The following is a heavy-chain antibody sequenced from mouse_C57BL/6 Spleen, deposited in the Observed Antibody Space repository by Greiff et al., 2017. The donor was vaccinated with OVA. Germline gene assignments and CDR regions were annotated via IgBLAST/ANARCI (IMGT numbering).Heavy chain of an antibody. Sequence: EVMLVESGGGLVQPGGSLKLSCAASGFTFSDYYMYWVRQTPEKRLEWVAYISNGGGSTYYPDTVKGRFTISRDNAKNTLYLQMSRLKSEDTAMYYCARGGYSNHYFDYWGQGTTLTVSS. CDR3: ARGGYSNHYFDY. CDR2: ISNGGGST. J-gene: IGHJ2*01. V-gene: IGHV5-12*01. D-gene: IGHD2-5*01. CDR1: GFTFSDYY.